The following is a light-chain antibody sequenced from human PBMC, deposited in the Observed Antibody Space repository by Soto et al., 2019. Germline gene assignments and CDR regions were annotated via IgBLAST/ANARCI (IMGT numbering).Light chain of an antibody. CDR3: LQGTHWPIS. CDR2: EVS. J-gene: IGKJ5*01. V-gene: IGKV2-30*02. Sequence: DVVMTQSPLSLPVTLGQPASISCRSNQSLVHSDGIAYFSWFQQRPGRSPRRLIYEVSNRDSGVPAKCRRSGSGADFPLKISRVEATDVGVYYCLQGTHWPISFGQAKRLEIK. CDR1: QSLVHSDGIAY.